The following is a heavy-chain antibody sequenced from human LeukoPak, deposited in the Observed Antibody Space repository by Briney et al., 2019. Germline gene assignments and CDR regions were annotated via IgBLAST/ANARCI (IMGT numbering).Heavy chain of an antibody. CDR3: ARVEDLTAALNDAFDI. Sequence: SETLSLTCTVSGVSVSSYYWSWLRQPPGKGLEWIGYIYYSGSTNYNPSLKSRVTISVDTSKNQFSLKLSSVTAADTAVYYCARVEDLTAALNDAFDIWGQGTMVTVSS. V-gene: IGHV4-59*02. D-gene: IGHD1-14*01. CDR2: IYYSGST. J-gene: IGHJ3*02. CDR1: GVSVSSYY.